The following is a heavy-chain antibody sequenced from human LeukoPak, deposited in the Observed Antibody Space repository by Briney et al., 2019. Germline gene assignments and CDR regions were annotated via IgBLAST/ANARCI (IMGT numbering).Heavy chain of an antibody. CDR1: GFTFSTYW. CDR3: AKDVTLVRGGLFDY. Sequence: GGSLRLSCAASGFTFSTYWMNWVRHAPGKGLEWVANIKQDGSEKYYVDSVKGRFTISRDNAKNSLYLQMNSLRAEDTAVYYCAKDVTLVRGGLFDYWGQGTLVTVSS. V-gene: IGHV3-7*01. D-gene: IGHD3-10*01. CDR2: IKQDGSEK. J-gene: IGHJ4*02.